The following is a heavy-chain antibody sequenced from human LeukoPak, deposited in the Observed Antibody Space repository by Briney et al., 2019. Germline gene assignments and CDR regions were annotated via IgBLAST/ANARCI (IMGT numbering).Heavy chain of an antibody. CDR1: GFTFSSYS. J-gene: IGHJ4*02. V-gene: IGHV3-21*01. Sequence: GGSLRLSCAASGFTFSSYSMNWVRQAPGKGLEWVSSISSSSRYIYYADSVKGRFTISRDNAKNSLYLQMNSLRAEDTAVYYCASHRGPDYYGSGSYYNAYFDYWGQGTLVTVSS. D-gene: IGHD3-10*01. CDR2: ISSSSRYI. CDR3: ASHRGPDYYGSGSYYNAYFDY.